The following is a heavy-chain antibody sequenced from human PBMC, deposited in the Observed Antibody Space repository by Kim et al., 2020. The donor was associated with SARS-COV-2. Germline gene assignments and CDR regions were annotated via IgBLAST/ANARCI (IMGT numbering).Heavy chain of an antibody. V-gene: IGHV1-69*13. CDR3: ARTLTQGELPYYWYFDL. CDR1: GGTFSSYA. Sequence: SVKVSCKASGGTFSSYAISWVRQAPGQGLEWMGGIIPIFGTANYAQKFQGRVTITADESTSTAYMELSSLRSEDTAVYYCARTLTQGELPYYWYFDLWGRGTLVTVSS. CDR2: IIPIFGTA. J-gene: IGHJ2*01. D-gene: IGHD1-26*01.